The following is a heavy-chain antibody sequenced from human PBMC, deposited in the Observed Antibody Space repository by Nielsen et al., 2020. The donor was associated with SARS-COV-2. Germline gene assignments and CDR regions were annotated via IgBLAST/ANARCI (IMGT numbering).Heavy chain of an antibody. V-gene: IGHV5-51*01. CDR2: IYPGDSDT. J-gene: IGHJ4*02. D-gene: IGHD6-6*01. CDR1: GYSFTSYW. CDR3: ARRGAVPFDY. Sequence: GGSLRLSCKGSGYSFTSYWIGWVRQMPGKGLEWMGIIYPGDSDTRYSPSFQGQVTISADKSIGTAYLQWSSLKASDTAMYYCARRGAVPFDYWGQGTLVTVSS.